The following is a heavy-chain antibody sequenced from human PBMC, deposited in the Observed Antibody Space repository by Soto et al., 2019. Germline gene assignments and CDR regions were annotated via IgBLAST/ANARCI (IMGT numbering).Heavy chain of an antibody. V-gene: IGHV3-23*01. D-gene: IGHD3-3*01. CDR3: AKASYYDFWSGYFDY. CDR1: GFTFSSYA. Sequence: EVQLLESGGGLVQPGGSLRLSCAASGFTFSSYAMSWVRQAPGKGLEWVSAISGSGGSTYYADSVKGRFTISRDNSKNTLYLQMDSLRAEDTAVYYCAKASYYDFWSGYFDYWGQGTLVTVSS. CDR2: ISGSGGST. J-gene: IGHJ4*02.